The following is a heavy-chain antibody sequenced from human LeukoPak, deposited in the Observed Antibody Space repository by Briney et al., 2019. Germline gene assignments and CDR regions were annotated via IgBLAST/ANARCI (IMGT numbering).Heavy chain of an antibody. CDR3: AKGFIVVVTATLPDY. J-gene: IGHJ4*02. CDR1: GFTFDDYA. D-gene: IGHD2-21*02. CDR2: ISWDGDNT. V-gene: IGHV3-43D*03. Sequence: GGSLRLSCAASGFTFDDYAMHWVRQAPGKGLEWVSLISWDGDNTYYAGSVEGRFTISRDNSKNSLYLQMNSLRAEDTALYYCAKGFIVVVTATLPDYWGQGTLVTVSS.